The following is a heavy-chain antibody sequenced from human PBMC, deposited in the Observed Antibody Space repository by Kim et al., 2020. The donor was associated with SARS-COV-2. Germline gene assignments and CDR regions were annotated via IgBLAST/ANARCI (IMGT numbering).Heavy chain of an antibody. J-gene: IGHJ4*02. Sequence: YAQKFQGWVTMTRDTSISTAYMELSRLRSDDTAVYYCAREGGQLATFDYWGQGTLVTVSS. V-gene: IGHV1-2*04. CDR3: AREGGQLATFDY. D-gene: IGHD2-2*01.